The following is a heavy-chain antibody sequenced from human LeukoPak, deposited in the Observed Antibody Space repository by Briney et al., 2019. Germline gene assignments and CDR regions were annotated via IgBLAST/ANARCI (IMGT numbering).Heavy chain of an antibody. CDR3: AKGPSVGYVTYYFDY. D-gene: IGHD2-8*02. Sequence: GGSLRLSCAASGFSFSNYGMHWVRQAPGKGLDWVALMSPDGNKKYYADSVKGRFTISRDNSENMLYLQVNSLRAEDTAVYYCAKGPSVGYVTYYFDYWGQGTLVTVSS. V-gene: IGHV3-30*12. CDR2: MSPDGNKK. CDR1: GFSFSNYG. J-gene: IGHJ4*02.